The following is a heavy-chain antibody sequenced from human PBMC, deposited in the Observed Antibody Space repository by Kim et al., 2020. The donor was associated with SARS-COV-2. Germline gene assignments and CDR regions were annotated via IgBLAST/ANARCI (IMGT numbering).Heavy chain of an antibody. J-gene: IGHJ4*02. V-gene: IGHV4-59*09. Sequence: PSLMSRVTISVETSKNQFSLKLSSVTAAETAVYYCARGERYFDWFRFDYWGQGTLVTVSS. D-gene: IGHD3-9*01. CDR3: ARGERYFDWFRFDY.